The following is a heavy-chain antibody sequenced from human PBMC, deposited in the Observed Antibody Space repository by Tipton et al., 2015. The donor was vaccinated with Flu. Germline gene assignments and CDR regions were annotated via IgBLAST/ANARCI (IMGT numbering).Heavy chain of an antibody. J-gene: IGHJ4*02. V-gene: IGHV4-39*07. CDR2: IYHSGST. Sequence: LRLSCTVSGGSISSSSYYWGWIRQPPGKGLEWIGSIYHSGSTYYNPSLKSRVTISVDTAKNQFSLELSSVTAADSAVYYCARDSPYDSSGYYSDYWGQGTQVTVSS. CDR1: GGSISSSSYY. CDR3: ARDSPYDSSGYYSDY. D-gene: IGHD3-22*01.